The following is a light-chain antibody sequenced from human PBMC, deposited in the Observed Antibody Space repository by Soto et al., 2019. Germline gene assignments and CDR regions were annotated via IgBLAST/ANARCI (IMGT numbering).Light chain of an antibody. J-gene: IGKJ1*01. Sequence: DFQMTQSPSTLSASVGDRVTITCRASQNIRSRLGWFQQKPGKAPKLLIYDASSLESGVPQRFSGSGSGTEFTLTISSQQTDDFSTYYCQQYHSYWTFGQGTKVE. CDR3: QQYHSYWT. CDR2: DAS. V-gene: IGKV1-5*01. CDR1: QNIRSR.